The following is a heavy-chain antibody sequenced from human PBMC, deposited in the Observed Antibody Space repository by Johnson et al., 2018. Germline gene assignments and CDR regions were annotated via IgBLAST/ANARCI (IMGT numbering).Heavy chain of an antibody. CDR2: LGSSSTTI. Sequence: EVQLVETGGGLVQPGGSLRLSCAASGFTFSSTSMNWVRQAPGKGLEWISYLGSSSTTIYYADSVKGRFTISRDNARNSLFLQMNSLRDGDTAIYYCASDGFGGGYYVTGGAFDFWGQGTTVIV. V-gene: IGHV3-48*02. CDR3: ASDGFGGGYYVTGGAFDF. J-gene: IGHJ3*01. D-gene: IGHD1-26*01. CDR1: GFTFSSTS.